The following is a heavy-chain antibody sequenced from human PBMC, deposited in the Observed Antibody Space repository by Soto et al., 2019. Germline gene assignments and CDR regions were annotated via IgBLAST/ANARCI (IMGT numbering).Heavy chain of an antibody. Sequence: SETLSLTCDVSGGSIDNSHSFWGWVRQPPGRGLEFPGSVYYSGGTYYNPSLKSRVTISVDTSKNQFSLNLRSVTAADTAVYYCAKHGYYDYFQNWGRGTLVPFSS. CDR3: AKHGYYDYFQN. CDR2: VYYSGGT. CDR1: GGSIDNSHSF. J-gene: IGHJ1*01. D-gene: IGHD5-18*01. V-gene: IGHV4-39*07.